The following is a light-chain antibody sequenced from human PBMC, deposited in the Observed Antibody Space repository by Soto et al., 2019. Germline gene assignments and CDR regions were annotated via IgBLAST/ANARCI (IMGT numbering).Light chain of an antibody. Sequence: QPVLTQSSSASASLGSSVKLTCTLSSGHSSYIIAWHQQQPGKAPRYLMKLEGSGSYNKGSGVPDRFSGSSSGADRYLTISNLQFEDVADYYCETWDSKRVFGGGTKLTVL. V-gene: IGLV4-60*02. CDR2: LEGSGSY. CDR3: ETWDSKRV. CDR1: SGHSSYI. J-gene: IGLJ2*01.